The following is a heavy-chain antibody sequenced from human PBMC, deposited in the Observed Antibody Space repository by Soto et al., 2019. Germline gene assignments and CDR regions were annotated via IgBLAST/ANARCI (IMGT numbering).Heavy chain of an antibody. CDR1: GFTFSSYG. V-gene: IGHV3-33*01. Sequence: PGGSLRLSCAASGFTFSSYGMHWVRQAPGKGLEWVAVIWYDGSNKYYADSVKGRFTISRDNSKNTLYLQMNSLRAEDTAVYYCARGFFWSGYTYDAFDIWGQGTMVTVSS. CDR3: ARGFFWSGYTYDAFDI. J-gene: IGHJ3*02. CDR2: IWYDGSNK. D-gene: IGHD3-3*01.